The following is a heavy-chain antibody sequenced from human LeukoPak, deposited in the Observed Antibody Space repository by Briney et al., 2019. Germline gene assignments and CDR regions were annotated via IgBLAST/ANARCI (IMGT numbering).Heavy chain of an antibody. D-gene: IGHD1-26*01. CDR3: ARDSRPVGATTEGY. V-gene: IGHV1-18*01. CDR1: GYTFTSYG. Sequence: ASVKVSCKASGYTFTSYGISWVRQAPGQGLEWMGWISAYSGDTNYAQKLQGRVTMTTDTSTSTAYMELRSLRSDDTAVYYCARDSRPVGATTEGYWGQGTLVTVSS. CDR2: ISAYSGDT. J-gene: IGHJ4*02.